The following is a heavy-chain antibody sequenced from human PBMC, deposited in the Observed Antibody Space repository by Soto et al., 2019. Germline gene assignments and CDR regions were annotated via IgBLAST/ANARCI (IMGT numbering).Heavy chain of an antibody. J-gene: IGHJ5*02. V-gene: IGHV5-51*01. D-gene: IGHD3-22*01. Sequence: PGESLKISCRTSGYKFTSSWIAWVRQMPGKGLEWMGIIFPSDSDTRYSPSFQGQVTISADRSTSTVFLQWASLKASDPAVYFCARKDKSGYFNWFDPWGQGTLVTVS. CDR1: GYKFTSSW. CDR3: ARKDKSGYFNWFDP. CDR2: IFPSDSDT.